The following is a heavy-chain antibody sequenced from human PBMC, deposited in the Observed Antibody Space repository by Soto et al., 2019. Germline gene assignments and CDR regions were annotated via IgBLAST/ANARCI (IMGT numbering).Heavy chain of an antibody. V-gene: IGHV1-18*01. J-gene: IGHJ4*02. CDR2: ISPYNGNT. CDR3: ARDVISHDNYETIGYYFDH. Sequence: ASVKVSCKASGGTFSSYAISWVRQAPGQGLEWMGWISPYNGNTNYAQKLQGRITMTSDTSTSTVYMELRGLTSEDTAVYYCARDVISHDNYETIGYYFDHWGPGTLVTVSS. CDR1: GGTFSSYA. D-gene: IGHD3-16*01.